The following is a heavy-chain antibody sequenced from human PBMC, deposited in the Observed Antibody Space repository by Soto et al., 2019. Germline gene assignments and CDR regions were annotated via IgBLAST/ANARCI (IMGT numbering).Heavy chain of an antibody. Sequence: PSETLSVTCTVSGGSISSYYWSWIRQPPGKGLEGIGHIYYSGSTNYTPSLKSRVTISVDTSKNQFSLKLSSVTAADTAVYYCAKRPRRPHSYYYYYGMAVWAQGTTVTVS. J-gene: IGHJ6*02. CDR1: GGSISSYY. CDR2: IYYSGST. V-gene: IGHV4-59*01. CDR3: AKRPRRPHSYYYYYGMAV.